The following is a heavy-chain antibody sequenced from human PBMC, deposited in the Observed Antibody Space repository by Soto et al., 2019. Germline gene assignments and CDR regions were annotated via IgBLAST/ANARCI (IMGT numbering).Heavy chain of an antibody. J-gene: IGHJ6*02. CDR3: AKPTFDRSSYYYYGMDV. CDR2: ISYDGSNK. Sequence: PAGSLRLSCAASGLTFSSYGMRWVRQAPGKGLEWVGVISYDGSNKYYADSVKGPFNISRDNSKNTLYLQMNRLRAEDTAVYYCAKPTFDRSSYYYYGMDVWGQGTTVTVSS. CDR1: GLTFSSYG. V-gene: IGHV3-30*18. D-gene: IGHD3-16*01.